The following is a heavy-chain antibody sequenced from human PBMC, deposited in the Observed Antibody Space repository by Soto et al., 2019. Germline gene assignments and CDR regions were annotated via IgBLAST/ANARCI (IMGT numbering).Heavy chain of an antibody. Sequence: QVQLVEAGGGVVQPGRSLRLSCAASGFTFSSYAMHWVRQAPGNGLEWVAVISYDGSNKYYADSVKGRFTISRDNYKNTLYMQMNSLRAEDTAVYYCARDPMGRYYGSGSYYFDYWGQGNLVTVSS. V-gene: IGHV3-30-3*01. J-gene: IGHJ4*02. D-gene: IGHD3-10*01. CDR1: GFTFSSYA. CDR3: ARDPMGRYYGSGSYYFDY. CDR2: ISYDGSNK.